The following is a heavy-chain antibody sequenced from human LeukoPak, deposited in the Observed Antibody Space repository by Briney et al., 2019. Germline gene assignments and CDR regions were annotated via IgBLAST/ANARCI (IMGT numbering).Heavy chain of an antibody. CDR2: MKPNSGNT. V-gene: IGHV1-8*02. D-gene: IGHD3-10*01. Sequence: RASVKVSCKASGYTFTSYDINWVRQATGQGLEWMGCMKPNSGNTGYAQKLQGRVTMTRDSSISTAYMELSSLRAEDTGVYYCARGITRIAIVRVVPYNWFDPWGQGTLVTVSS. CDR1: GYTFTSYD. CDR3: ARGITRIAIVRVVPYNWFDP. J-gene: IGHJ5*02.